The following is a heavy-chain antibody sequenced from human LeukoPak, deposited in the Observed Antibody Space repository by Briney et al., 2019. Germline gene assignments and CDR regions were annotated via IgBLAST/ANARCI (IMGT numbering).Heavy chain of an antibody. CDR3: AAPYYYDSSGYSCAFDI. D-gene: IGHD3-22*01. J-gene: IGHJ3*02. V-gene: IGHV3-66*01. CDR1: GFXVSSNY. CDR2: IYSGGST. Sequence: GGSLRLSCAASGFXVSSNYISWVRQAPGKGLEWVSVIYSGGSTYYADSVKGRFTISRDNSKNTLYLQMNSLRAEDTAVYYCAAPYYYDSSGYSCAFDIWGQGTMVTVSS.